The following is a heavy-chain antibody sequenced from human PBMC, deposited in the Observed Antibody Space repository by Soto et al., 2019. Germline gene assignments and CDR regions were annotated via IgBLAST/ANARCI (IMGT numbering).Heavy chain of an antibody. CDR3: AAFRDGYNRKYNWFDP. CDR1: GGTFSSYA. J-gene: IGHJ5*02. Sequence: ASVKVSCKASGGTFSSYAISWVRQAPGQGLEWMGGIIPIFGTANYAQKFQGRVTITADESTSTAYMELSSLRSEDTAVYYCAAFRDGYNRKYNWFDPWGQGTLVTVSS. V-gene: IGHV1-69*13. CDR2: IIPIFGTA. D-gene: IGHD5-12*01.